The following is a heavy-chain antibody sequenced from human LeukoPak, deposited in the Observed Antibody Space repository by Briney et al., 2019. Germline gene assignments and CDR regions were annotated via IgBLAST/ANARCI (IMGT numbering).Heavy chain of an antibody. J-gene: IGHJ4*02. CDR3: ATLVYSSGNVFDY. Sequence: ASVKVSCKVSGYTLTELSMHWVRQAPGKGLEWMGGFGPEDGETIYAQKFQGRVTMTEDTSTDTAYMELSSLRSEDTAVYYCATLVYSSGNVFDYWGQGTLVTVSS. CDR2: FGPEDGET. D-gene: IGHD6-19*01. CDR1: GYTLTELS. V-gene: IGHV1-24*01.